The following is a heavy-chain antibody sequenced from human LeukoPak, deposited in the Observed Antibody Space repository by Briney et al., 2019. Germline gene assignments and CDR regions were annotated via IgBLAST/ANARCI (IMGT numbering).Heavy chain of an antibody. CDR3: AKSHVDDYYGLGV. CDR2: IYYSGST. V-gene: IGHV4-59*12. CDR1: GGSISSYY. J-gene: IGHJ6*02. Sequence: PSETLSLTCTVSGGSISSYYWRWIRQPPGKGLEWIGYIYYSGSTNYNPSLKSRVTMSVDISNNQFSLKLSSATAADTAVYYCAKSHVDDYYGLGVWGQGTTVTVSS.